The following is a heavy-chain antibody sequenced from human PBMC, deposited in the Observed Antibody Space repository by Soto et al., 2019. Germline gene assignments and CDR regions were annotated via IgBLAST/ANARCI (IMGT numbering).Heavy chain of an antibody. J-gene: IGHJ5*02. CDR2: ISHTGST. CDR3: ARAVAPYFGTWFDP. CDR1: GGSITSGNSYS. V-gene: IGHV4-30-2*01. Sequence: SETLSLTCAVSGGSITSGNSYSWSWILQPPGKGLEWIGSISHTGSTSYNPSLKSRLTMSVDKSKNQFSLRLSSVTAADVAVYYCARAVAPYFGTWFDPWGQGILVTVSS. D-gene: IGHD3-10*01.